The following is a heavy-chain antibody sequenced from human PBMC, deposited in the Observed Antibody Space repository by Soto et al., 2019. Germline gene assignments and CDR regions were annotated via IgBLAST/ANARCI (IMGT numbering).Heavy chain of an antibody. Sequence: QVQLVQSGAEVKKPGASVKVSCKASGYTFTSYDINWVRQATGQGLEWMGWMNPNSGNTAYAQKFQGRVTMTRNTSMSTAYMELSSLRSEDTAVYYCAXXXSGSYRFDYWGQGTLVTVSS. CDR3: AXXXSGSYRFDY. CDR2: MNPNSGNT. V-gene: IGHV1-8*01. J-gene: IGHJ4*02. CDR1: GYTFTSYD. D-gene: IGHD1-26*01.